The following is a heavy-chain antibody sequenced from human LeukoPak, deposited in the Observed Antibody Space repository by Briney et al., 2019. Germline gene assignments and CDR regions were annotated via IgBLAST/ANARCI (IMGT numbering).Heavy chain of an antibody. V-gene: IGHV3-21*01. D-gene: IGHD3-10*01. Sequence: GGSLRLPCAASGFTFSSYSMNWVRQAPGKGLEWVSSISSSSSYIYYADSVKGRFTISRDNAKNSLYLQMNSLRAEDTAVYYCARDLWFGDPSNTFDIWGQGTMVTVSS. J-gene: IGHJ3*02. CDR3: ARDLWFGDPSNTFDI. CDR2: ISSSSSYI. CDR1: GFTFSSYS.